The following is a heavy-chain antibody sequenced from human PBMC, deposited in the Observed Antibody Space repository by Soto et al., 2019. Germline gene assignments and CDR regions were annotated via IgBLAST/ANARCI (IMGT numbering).Heavy chain of an antibody. V-gene: IGHV3-48*02. Sequence: GGSLRLSCAVSGFTLTTYSMNWVRQAPGKGLEWISFINKNGFTIYYADSVKGRFTISRDYAKNSLYLQMDSLRHEDTAVYYCARGAVTGTSLFDYWGLGALVTVSS. CDR3: ARGAVTGTSLFDY. D-gene: IGHD6-19*01. CDR1: GFTLTTYS. CDR2: INKNGFTI. J-gene: IGHJ4*02.